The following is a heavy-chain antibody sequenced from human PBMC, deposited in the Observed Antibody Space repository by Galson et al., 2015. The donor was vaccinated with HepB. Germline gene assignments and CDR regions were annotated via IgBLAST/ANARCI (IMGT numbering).Heavy chain of an antibody. CDR2: ISYDGSNK. J-gene: IGHJ4*02. V-gene: IGHV3-30*18. CDR3: AKGGSIAARPFDY. D-gene: IGHD6-6*01. Sequence: SLRLSCAASGFTFSSYGMHWVRQAPGKGLEWVAVISYDGSNKYYADSVKGRFTISRDNSKNTLYLQMNSLRAEDTAVYYCAKGGSIAARPFDYWGQGTLVTVSS. CDR1: GFTFSSYG.